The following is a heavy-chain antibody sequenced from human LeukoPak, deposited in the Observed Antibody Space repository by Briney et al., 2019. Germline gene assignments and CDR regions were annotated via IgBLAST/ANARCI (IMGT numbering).Heavy chain of an antibody. Sequence: GASLRLSCAASGFTFSSYAMSWVRQAPGNGLEWVSAISGSGGSTYYADSVKGRFTISRDNSKNTLYLQMNSLRAEDTAVYYCAKALEGPNWFDPWGQGTLVTVSS. CDR1: GFTFSSYA. J-gene: IGHJ5*02. CDR2: ISGSGGST. V-gene: IGHV3-23*01. CDR3: AKALEGPNWFDP.